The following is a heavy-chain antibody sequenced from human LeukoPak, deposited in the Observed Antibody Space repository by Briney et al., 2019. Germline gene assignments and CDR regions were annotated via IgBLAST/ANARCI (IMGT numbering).Heavy chain of an antibody. CDR2: IIPILGIA. D-gene: IGHD3-22*01. Sequence: SVKVSCKASGGTFSSYAISWVRQAPGQGLEWMGRIIPILGIANYAQKFQGRVTITADKSTSTAYMELSSLRSEDTAVYYCARETDPNYYDSSGYSPAAFDIWGQGTMVTVSS. J-gene: IGHJ3*02. V-gene: IGHV1-69*04. CDR3: ARETDPNYYDSSGYSPAAFDI. CDR1: GGTFSSYA.